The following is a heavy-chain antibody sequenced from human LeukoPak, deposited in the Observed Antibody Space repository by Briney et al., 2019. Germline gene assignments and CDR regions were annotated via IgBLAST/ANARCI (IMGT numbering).Heavy chain of an antibody. Sequence: GGSLRLSCSASGFTFSTYPMHWVRQAPGKGLEYVSVISPNGGDTYYADSVKGRFTISRDNSKNTLYLQMSSLRPADTAVYYCVKDLYAAYIYGMDVWGQGTTVTVSS. J-gene: IGHJ6*02. CDR2: ISPNGGDT. CDR1: GFTFSTYP. CDR3: VKDLYAAYIYGMDV. V-gene: IGHV3-64D*09. D-gene: IGHD3-16*01.